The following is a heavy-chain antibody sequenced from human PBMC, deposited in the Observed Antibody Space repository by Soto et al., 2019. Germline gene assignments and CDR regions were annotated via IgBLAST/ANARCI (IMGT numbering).Heavy chain of an antibody. CDR2: ISVSSGHT. Sequence: QVQLVQSGPEVKKPGTSVKVSCKASGYIFSNYGLSWVRQAPGQGLEWMGWISVSSGHTEYTQKFQDRLIMTTDTSTSTAYMQLRSLTSADTAIFYCARGWGHTSGDLDYWGRGTLVTVSS. CDR1: GYIFSNYG. CDR3: ARGWGHTSGDLDY. D-gene: IGHD6-19*01. V-gene: IGHV1-18*04. J-gene: IGHJ4*02.